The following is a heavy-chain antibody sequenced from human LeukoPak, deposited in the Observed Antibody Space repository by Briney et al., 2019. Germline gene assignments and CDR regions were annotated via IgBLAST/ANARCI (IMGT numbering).Heavy chain of an antibody. V-gene: IGHV3-53*04. CDR1: GFSASSNY. CDR3: AREVMAKRRAFDI. Sequence: GGSLRLSCAVSGFSASSNYMSWVRQAPGKGLERVSVIYSDDRTYYADSVKGRFTISRHTSKKTLYLQMNSLRAEDTAVYYCAREVMAKRRAFDIWGQGTVVTVSS. D-gene: IGHD2-8*01. J-gene: IGHJ3*02. CDR2: IYSDDRT.